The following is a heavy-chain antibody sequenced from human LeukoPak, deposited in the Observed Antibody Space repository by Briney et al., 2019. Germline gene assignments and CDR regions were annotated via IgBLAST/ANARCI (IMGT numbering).Heavy chain of an antibody. D-gene: IGHD5-24*01. CDR1: GYTFNTYG. J-gene: IGHJ5*02. CDR2: SSAYNGHT. Sequence: ASVKVSCKASGYTFNTYGISWVRQAPGRGLEWMGWSSAYNGHTVYAQNLQGRVTMTTDTSTSTAYMELRSLLYDDTAVYYCARGRDGYNYAGFDPWGQGTLVTVSS. CDR3: ARGRDGYNYAGFDP. V-gene: IGHV1-18*01.